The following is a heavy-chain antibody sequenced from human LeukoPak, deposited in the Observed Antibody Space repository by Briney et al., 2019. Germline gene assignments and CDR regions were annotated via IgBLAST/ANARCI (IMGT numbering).Heavy chain of an antibody. Sequence: SVKVSCKASGGTFKSYAITWVRQAPGQGLEWMGQIIPMFGTAEYAQRFQGRVTIVADKSTTTVHMELSSLRSEDTAVYYCARGLYPFAHNPFDIWGQGTMVTVSS. D-gene: IGHD2-8*01. J-gene: IGHJ3*02. CDR3: ARGLYPFAHNPFDI. CDR2: IIPMFGTA. CDR1: GGTFKSYA. V-gene: IGHV1-69*06.